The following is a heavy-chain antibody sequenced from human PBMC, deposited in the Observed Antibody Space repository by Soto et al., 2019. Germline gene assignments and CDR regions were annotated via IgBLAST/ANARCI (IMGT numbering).Heavy chain of an antibody. CDR1: GFTFSSYA. Sequence: GGSLRLSCAASGFTFSSYAMSWVRQAPGKGLEWVSAISGSGGSTYYADSVKGRFTISRDNSKNTLYLQMNSLRAEDTAVYYCAKAPFDHRSPCAASYFDYCGQGSVVT. D-gene: IGHD3-10*01. V-gene: IGHV3-23*01. J-gene: IGHJ4*02. CDR3: AKAPFDHRSPCAASYFDY. CDR2: ISGSGGST.